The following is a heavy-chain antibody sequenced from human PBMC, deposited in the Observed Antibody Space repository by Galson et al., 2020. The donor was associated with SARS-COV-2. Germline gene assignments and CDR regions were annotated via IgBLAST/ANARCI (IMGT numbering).Heavy chain of an antibody. V-gene: IGHV4-34*01. Sequence: SETLSLTCAVYGESFSGYYWSWIRQPPGKGLEWIGEINHSGSTTYNPSLKSRVTTSVDTSKNQFSLKMSSVTVADTAVYYCARLYNCDDLGYLSGLDVWGQGTTVVVSS. CDR2: INHSGST. CDR1: GESFSGYY. D-gene: IGHD1-1*01. J-gene: IGHJ6*02. CDR3: ARLYNCDDLGYLSGLDV.